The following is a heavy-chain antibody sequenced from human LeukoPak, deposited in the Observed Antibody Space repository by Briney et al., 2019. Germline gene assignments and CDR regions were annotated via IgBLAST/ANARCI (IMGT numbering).Heavy chain of an antibody. Sequence: GGSLRLSCAASGFTFSSYAMHWVRQAPGKGLEWVSGITWNSGSIGYADSVKGRFTISRDNAKNSLYLHMDSLRAEDTALYYCAKDKLGGSYYEGAFDIWGQGTMVTVSS. J-gene: IGHJ3*02. CDR2: ITWNSGSI. CDR1: GFTFSSYA. CDR3: AKDKLGGSYYEGAFDI. D-gene: IGHD1-26*01. V-gene: IGHV3-9*01.